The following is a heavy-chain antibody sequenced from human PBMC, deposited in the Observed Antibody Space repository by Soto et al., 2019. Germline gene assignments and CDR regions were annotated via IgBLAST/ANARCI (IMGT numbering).Heavy chain of an antibody. CDR2: IIRIFGTP. D-gene: IGHD3-10*01. CDR3: ARQGSNEYYYYGMDV. J-gene: IGHJ6*01. CDR1: GGTFSSYA. Sequence: QVQLVQSGAEVKKPGSSVKVSCKASGGTFSSYAINWVRQAPGQGLEWMGGIIRIFGTPDYAQRFQGRVTITADESTSTAYMELSSLRYEDTAVYYCARQGSNEYYYYGMDVWGQGTTVTVSP. V-gene: IGHV1-69*12.